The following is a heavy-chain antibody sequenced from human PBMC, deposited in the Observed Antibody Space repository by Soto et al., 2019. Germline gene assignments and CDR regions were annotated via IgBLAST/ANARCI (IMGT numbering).Heavy chain of an antibody. J-gene: IGHJ4*02. D-gene: IGHD6-19*01. CDR1: GFTFSTYA. CDR2: ISYDGSNT. Sequence: QVQLVESGGGVVQPGRSLRLSCAASGFTFSTYAMHWVRQAPGKGLEWVAAISYDGSNTYYVDSVKGRFTISRDNSKNTLYLQMNSLSTDDTAMYYCARDRWLILGGDYWGQGTLVTVSS. CDR3: ARDRWLILGGDY. V-gene: IGHV3-30-3*01.